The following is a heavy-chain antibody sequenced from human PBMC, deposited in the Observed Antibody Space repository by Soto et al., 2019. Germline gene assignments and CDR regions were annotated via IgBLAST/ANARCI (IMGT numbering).Heavy chain of an antibody. CDR3: ASVTYYDSSGSYYFDY. CDR2: FDPEDGET. CDR1: GYTLTELS. D-gene: IGHD3-22*01. J-gene: IGHJ4*02. Sequence: ASVKVSCKVSGYTLTELSMHWVRQAPGKGLERMGGFDPEDGETIYAQKYQGRVTMTEDTSTDTAYMELSSLRSEDTAVFYFASVTYYDSSGSYYFDYWGQGTLVTVSS. V-gene: IGHV1-24*01.